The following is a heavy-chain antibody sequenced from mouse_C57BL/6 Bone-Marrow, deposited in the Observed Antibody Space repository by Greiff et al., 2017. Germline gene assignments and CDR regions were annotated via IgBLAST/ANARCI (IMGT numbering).Heavy chain of an antibody. CDR2: ISYDGSN. Sequence: EVKLVESGPGLVKPSQSLSLTCSVTGYSITSGYYWNWIRQFPGNKLEWMGYISYDGSNNYNPSLKNRISITRDTSKNQFFLKLNSVTTEDTATYYCARAVVPYAMDYWGQGTSVTVSS. J-gene: IGHJ4*01. CDR1: GYSITSGYY. D-gene: IGHD1-1*01. V-gene: IGHV3-6*01. CDR3: ARAVVPYAMDY.